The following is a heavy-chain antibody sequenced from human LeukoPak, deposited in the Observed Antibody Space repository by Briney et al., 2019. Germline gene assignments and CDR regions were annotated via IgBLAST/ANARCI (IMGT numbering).Heavy chain of an antibody. CDR2: IYSGGST. CDR3: ARGEVGATDAFDI. Sequence: GGSLRLSCAAPGFTVSSNYMSWGRQAPGKGLDWVSVIYSGGSTYYADSVKDRFTISRDNSKNTLYLQMKSLRAEDTAVYYCARGEVGATDAFDIWGQGTMVNVSS. J-gene: IGHJ3*02. CDR1: GFTVSSNY. V-gene: IGHV3-53*01. D-gene: IGHD1-26*01.